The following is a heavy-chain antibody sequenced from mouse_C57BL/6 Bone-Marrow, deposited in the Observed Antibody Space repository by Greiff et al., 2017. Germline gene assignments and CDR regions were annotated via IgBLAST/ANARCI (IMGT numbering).Heavy chain of an antibody. V-gene: IGHV1-72*01. CDR3: ARDTTVFDY. CDR2: IEPNSGGT. D-gene: IGHD1-1*01. Sequence: VKLQQPGAELVKPGASVKLSCKASGYTFTSYWMHWVKQRPGRGLEWIGRIEPNSGGTKYNEKFKSKATLTVDKPSSAAYMQLSSLKAEDSAVYYCARDTTVFDYWGQGTTLTVAS. CDR1: GYTFTSYW. J-gene: IGHJ2*01.